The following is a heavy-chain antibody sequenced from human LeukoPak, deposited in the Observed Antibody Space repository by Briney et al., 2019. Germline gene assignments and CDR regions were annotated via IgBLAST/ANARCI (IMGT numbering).Heavy chain of an antibody. J-gene: IGHJ3*02. CDR1: GGSMSSGSYY. D-gene: IGHD3-10*01. V-gene: IGHV4-61*02. CDR3: ARDPGGAVFDI. Sequence: SETLSLTCTVSGGSMSSGSYYWSWIRQPAGKGLEWIGRSYNSGSTNYNPSLKSRVTISVDTSKNQFSLKLSSVTAADRAMYYCARDPGGAVFDIWGQGTMVTVSS. CDR2: SYNSGST.